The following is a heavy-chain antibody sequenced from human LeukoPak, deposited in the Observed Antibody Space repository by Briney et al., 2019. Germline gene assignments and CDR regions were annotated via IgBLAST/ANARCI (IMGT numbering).Heavy chain of an antibody. J-gene: IGHJ4*02. Sequence: PGGSLRLSCTASGFTFGDYAMSWFRQAPGKGLEWVGFIRSKAYGGTTEYAASVKGRFTISRDDSKSIAYLQMNSLKTEDTAVCYCTRQDYDILTGYYNSNSLFDYWGQGTLVTVSS. D-gene: IGHD3-9*01. CDR2: IRSKAYGGTT. V-gene: IGHV3-49*03. CDR3: TRQDYDILTGYYNSNSLFDY. CDR1: GFTFGDYA.